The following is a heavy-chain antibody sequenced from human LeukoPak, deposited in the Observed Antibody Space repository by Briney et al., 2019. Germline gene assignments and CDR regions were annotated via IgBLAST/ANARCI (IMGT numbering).Heavy chain of an antibody. CDR3: ARADTMDCFDP. D-gene: IGHD3-3*01. Sequence: SATLFLCCTVACGFISSYYWRWLRAPAGEVLELGWYICYSGSTNYTPPLKSRVTISVDTSKNKVYLELRCVTAADTAVYYCARADTMDCFDPWGQGTLVTVSS. CDR2: ICYSGST. V-gene: IGHV4-59*01. J-gene: IGHJ5*02. CDR1: CGFISSYY.